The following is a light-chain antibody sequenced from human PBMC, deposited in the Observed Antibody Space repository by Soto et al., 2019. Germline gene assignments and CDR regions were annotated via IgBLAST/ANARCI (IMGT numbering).Light chain of an antibody. Sequence: QSVLTQPASVTGAPGQSITISCTGTSSDIGGYNYVAWYQQHLGKAPKLIIYNVAVRPSGVSNRFSGSKSGNTASLAISGFLPEDEAHYYCSSYTGASALYVFGTGTKVTVL. CDR3: SSYTGASALYV. J-gene: IGLJ1*01. CDR2: NVA. V-gene: IGLV2-14*03. CDR1: SSDIGGYNY.